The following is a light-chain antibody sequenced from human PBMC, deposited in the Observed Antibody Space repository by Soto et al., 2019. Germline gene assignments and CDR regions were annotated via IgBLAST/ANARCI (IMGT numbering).Light chain of an antibody. V-gene: IGLV3-21*04. J-gene: IGLJ3*02. CDR1: NVGSKS. Sequence: SYELTQPPSVSVAPGKTARITCGGNNVGSKSVHWYQQKPGQAPVLVIYSDSDRPSAIPERFSGSNSGNTATLTINRVEAGDEADYYCQVWDSGSDHVVLGGGTKRPVL. CDR3: QVWDSGSDHVV. CDR2: SDS.